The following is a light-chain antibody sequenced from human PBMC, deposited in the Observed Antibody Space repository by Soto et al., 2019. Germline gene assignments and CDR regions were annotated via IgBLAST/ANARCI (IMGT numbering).Light chain of an antibody. J-gene: IGLJ1*01. Sequence: QSALAQPASVSGSPGQSITISCTGTSSDVGSYNLVSRYQQHPGKAPKLMIYEVSKRPSGVSNRLSGSKSGNTASPTISGLQAEDEADYYCCSYAGSSPFVFGTGTKVTVL. CDR1: SSDVGSYNL. CDR2: EVS. CDR3: CSYAGSSPFV. V-gene: IGLV2-23*02.